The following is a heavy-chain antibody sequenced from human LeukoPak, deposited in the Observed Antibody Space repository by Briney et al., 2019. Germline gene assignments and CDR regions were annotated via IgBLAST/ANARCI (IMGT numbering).Heavy chain of an antibody. CDR1: GFTFSSYE. D-gene: IGHD3-9*01. CDR2: ISSNSSTI. V-gene: IGHV3-48*03. Sequence: GGSLRLSCAASGFTFSSYEMNWVRQAPGKGLEWVSYISSNSSTINYADSAKGRFTISRDNAKNSLYLQMNSLRAEDTAVYYCARGGDILTGYAFDYWGQGTLVTVSS. CDR3: ARGGDILTGYAFDY. J-gene: IGHJ4*02.